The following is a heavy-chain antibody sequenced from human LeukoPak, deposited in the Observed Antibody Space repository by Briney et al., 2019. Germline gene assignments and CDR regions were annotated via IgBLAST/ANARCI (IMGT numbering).Heavy chain of an antibody. Sequence: PGGSLRLSCAASGFTFSSYEMNWVRQAPGKGLEWVSYISSSGSTIYYADSVKGRFTISRDNAKNSLYLQMNSLRAEDTAVYYCAREGLVGRYYVTMDYWGQGTLVTVSS. CDR3: AREGLVGRYYVTMDY. J-gene: IGHJ4*02. V-gene: IGHV3-48*03. CDR2: ISSSGSTI. CDR1: GFTFSSYE. D-gene: IGHD3-10*02.